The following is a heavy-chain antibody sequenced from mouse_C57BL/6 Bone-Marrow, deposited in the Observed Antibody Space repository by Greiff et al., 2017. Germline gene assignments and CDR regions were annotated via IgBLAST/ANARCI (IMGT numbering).Heavy chain of an antibody. CDR3: ASDGGYYFDY. J-gene: IGHJ2*01. D-gene: IGHD1-2*01. V-gene: IGHV1-50*01. CDR2: IDPSDSYT. CDR1: GYTFTSYW. Sequence: VKLQESGAELVKPGASVKLSCKASGYTFTSYWMQWVKQRPGQGLEWIGEIDPSDSYTNYNQKFKGKATLTVDTSSSTAYLQLSSLTSEDSAVYYCASDGGYYFDYWGQGTTLTVSS.